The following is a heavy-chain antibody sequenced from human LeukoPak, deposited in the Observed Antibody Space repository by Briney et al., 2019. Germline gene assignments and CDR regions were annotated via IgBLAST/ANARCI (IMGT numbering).Heavy chain of an antibody. Sequence: PGGSLRLSCAASGFTFSTYNMNWVRQAPGKGLEWVSSISSSSSYIYYADSVKGRFTISRDNAKNSLHLQMNSLRAEDTAVYYCAREARSVVVTANEYYFDYWGQGTLVTVSS. J-gene: IGHJ4*02. CDR1: GFTFSTYN. V-gene: IGHV3-21*01. CDR3: AREARSVVVTANEYYFDY. CDR2: ISSSSSYI. D-gene: IGHD2-21*02.